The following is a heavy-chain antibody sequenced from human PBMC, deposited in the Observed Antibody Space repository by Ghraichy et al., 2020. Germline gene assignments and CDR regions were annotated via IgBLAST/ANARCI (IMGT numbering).Heavy chain of an antibody. V-gene: IGHV1-18*04. D-gene: IGHD2-2*03. Sequence: ASVKVSCKASGYTFTSYGISWVRQAPGQGLEWMGWISAYNGNTNYAQKLQGRVTMTTDTSTSTAYMELRSLRSDDTAVYYCARVPEDVAIVVVPAAGANWFDPWGQGTLVTVSS. CDR2: ISAYNGNT. CDR1: GYTFTSYG. CDR3: ARVPEDVAIVVVPAAGANWFDP. J-gene: IGHJ5*02.